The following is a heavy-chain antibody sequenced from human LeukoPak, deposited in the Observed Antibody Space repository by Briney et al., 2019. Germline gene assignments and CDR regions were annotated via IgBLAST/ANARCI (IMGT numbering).Heavy chain of an antibody. J-gene: IGHJ4*02. CDR3: AREWGLESSGYYYAY. D-gene: IGHD3-22*01. Sequence: SVKVSCKASGYTFTSYYMHWVRQAPGQGFEWMGGITPIFGTANFAQKFQGRVSITADESTSTAFMELSSLRSEDTAVYYCAREWGLESSGYYYAYWGQGTLVTVSS. CDR2: ITPIFGTA. CDR1: GYTFTSYY. V-gene: IGHV1-69*13.